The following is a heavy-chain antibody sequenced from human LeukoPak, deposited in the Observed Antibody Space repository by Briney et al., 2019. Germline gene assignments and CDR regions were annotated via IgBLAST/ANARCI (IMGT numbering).Heavy chain of an antibody. D-gene: IGHD2-15*01. CDR3: AREDVLPAFDI. CDR1: GFTFSDYY. Sequence: GGSLRLSCAASGFTFSDYYMSWIRQAPGKGLEWVSYISSSGSTIYYADSVKGRFTISRDNAKNSMYLQMNSLRAEDTAVYYCAREDVLPAFDIWGQGTMVTVSS. V-gene: IGHV3-11*01. J-gene: IGHJ3*02. CDR2: ISSSGSTI.